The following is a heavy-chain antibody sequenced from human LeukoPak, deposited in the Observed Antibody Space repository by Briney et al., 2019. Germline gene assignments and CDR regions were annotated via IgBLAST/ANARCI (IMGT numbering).Heavy chain of an antibody. J-gene: IGHJ5*02. CDR2: IYYSGSI. D-gene: IGHD6-13*01. CDR3: ARRGYSSSRYKYNWFDP. Sequence: SETLSLTCTVSGGSISSSSYYWGWIRQPPGKGLEWIGNIYYSGSIYYNPSLKSRVTISVDTSKNQFSLKLSSVTAADTAMYYCARRGYSSSRYKYNWFDPWGQGTLVTVSS. CDR1: GGSISSSSYY. V-gene: IGHV4-39*01.